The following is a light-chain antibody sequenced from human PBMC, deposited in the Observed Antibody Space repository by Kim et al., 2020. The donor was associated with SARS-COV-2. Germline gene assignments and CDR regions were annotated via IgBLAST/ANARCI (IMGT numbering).Light chain of an antibody. CDR2: DVS. J-gene: IGKJ1*01. Sequence: SLSPGERATLSCRASQSIASKYLAWYQQKPGQAPRLLISDVSRRATGIPDRFSGSGSGTDFTLTISRLEPEDSAVYYCQQLGTWTFGQGTKVDIK. V-gene: IGKV3D-20*02. CDR3: QQLGTWT. CDR1: QSIASKY.